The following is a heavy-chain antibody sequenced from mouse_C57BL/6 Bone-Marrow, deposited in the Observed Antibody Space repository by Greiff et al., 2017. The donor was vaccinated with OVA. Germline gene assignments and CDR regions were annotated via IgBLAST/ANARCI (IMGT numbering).Heavy chain of an antibody. CDR3: ASLGYYFAY. Sequence: PLPPPVAALVPPFASVPLSCQASGYTFTSYWMHWVKQRPGQGLEWIGMIHPNSGSTNYNEKFKSKATLTVDKSSSTAYMQLSSLTSEDSAVYYCASLGYYFAYWGQGTLVTVSA. D-gene: IGHD2-3*01. CDR1: GYTFTSYW. CDR2: IHPNSGST. J-gene: IGHJ3*01. V-gene: IGHV1-64*01.